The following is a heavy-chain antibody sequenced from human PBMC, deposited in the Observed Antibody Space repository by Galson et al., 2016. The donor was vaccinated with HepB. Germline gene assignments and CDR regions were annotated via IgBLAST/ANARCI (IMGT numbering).Heavy chain of an antibody. Sequence: PALVKPTQTLTLTCSFSGFSLNTDAVAVGWIRQPPGKALEWLALLYWNDDKRYRPSLKTRLTITQDSSKNQVVLTMTNMDPVDTGTYYCAHSARWGVFTLFDSWGQGTRVTVST. CDR2: LYWNDDK. J-gene: IGHJ4*02. V-gene: IGHV2-5*01. D-gene: IGHD3-16*01. CDR1: GFSLNTDAVA. CDR3: AHSARWGVFTLFDS.